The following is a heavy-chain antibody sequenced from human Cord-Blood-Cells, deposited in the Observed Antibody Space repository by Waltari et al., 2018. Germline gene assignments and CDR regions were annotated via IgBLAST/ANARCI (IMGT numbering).Heavy chain of an antibody. D-gene: IGHD6-13*01. Sequence: QVQLQESGPGLVKPSETLSLTCTVSGGSISSYYWSWIRQPAGKGLEWIGRIYTSGSTNYNPSLKSRVTMSVDTSKNQFSLKLSSVTAADTAVYYCARDFIGSSWYERQIYYYMDVWGKGTTVTVSS. J-gene: IGHJ6*03. CDR2: IYTSGST. CDR1: GGSISSYY. CDR3: ARDFIGSSWYERQIYYYMDV. V-gene: IGHV4-4*07.